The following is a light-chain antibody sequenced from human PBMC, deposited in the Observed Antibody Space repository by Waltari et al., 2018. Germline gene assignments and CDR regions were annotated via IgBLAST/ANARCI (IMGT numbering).Light chain of an antibody. J-gene: IGLJ1*01. Sequence: QAALTQPAAVSGSAGQASTISCTGTSSDGGTYNYVTWYQQHPGKAPKLMLYDVTQPPSVVSNRFSGSKSGNTASLTISGLQAEDEADYYCSSYTTRTTYVFGTATKVTVL. CDR3: SSYTTRTTYV. CDR1: SSDGGTYNY. V-gene: IGLV2-14*03. CDR2: DVT.